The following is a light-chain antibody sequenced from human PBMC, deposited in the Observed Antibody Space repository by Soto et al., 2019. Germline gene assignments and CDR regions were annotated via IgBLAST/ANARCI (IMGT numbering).Light chain of an antibody. V-gene: IGKV1-5*03. Sequence: DIQMTQSPSTLSASVGDRVTITCRASQSISSWLAWYQQKPGKAPKLLIYKASSLESGVPSRFSGSGSRTEFTLTIRRVQPDDFSTYYCQQYKSYPWTFGQGTKVEIK. CDR1: QSISSW. J-gene: IGKJ1*01. CDR2: KAS. CDR3: QQYKSYPWT.